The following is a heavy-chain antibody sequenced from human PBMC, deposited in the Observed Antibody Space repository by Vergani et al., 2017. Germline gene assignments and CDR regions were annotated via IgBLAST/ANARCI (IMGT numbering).Heavy chain of an antibody. J-gene: IGHJ6*02. CDR1: GYTFTDHY. CDR3: ATLQNVTTGGMEV. Sequence: EVQLVQSGAEVKKPGATMKISCQVSGYTFTDHYMHWVRQAPGKGLEWMGLVDPEDGETIYAEKFKGRVTIAANTSTDTAHLELSSLRSEATAVYYGATLQNVTTGGMEVWGQGTTVIVSS. D-gene: IGHD4-17*01. V-gene: IGHV1-69-2*01. CDR2: VDPEDGET.